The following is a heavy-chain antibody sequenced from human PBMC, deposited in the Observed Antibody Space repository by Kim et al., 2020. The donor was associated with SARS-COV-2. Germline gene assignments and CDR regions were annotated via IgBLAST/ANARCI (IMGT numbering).Heavy chain of an antibody. CDR3: ARGYYYDSSGPTMLDY. CDR2: IYYSGST. CDR1: GGSISSYY. Sequence: SETLSLTCTVSGGSISSYYWSWIRQPPGKGLEWIGYIYYSGSTNYNPSLKSRVTISVDTSKNQFSLKLSSVTAADTAVYYCARGYYYDSSGPTMLDYWGQGTLVTVSS. D-gene: IGHD3-22*01. V-gene: IGHV4-59*01. J-gene: IGHJ4*02.